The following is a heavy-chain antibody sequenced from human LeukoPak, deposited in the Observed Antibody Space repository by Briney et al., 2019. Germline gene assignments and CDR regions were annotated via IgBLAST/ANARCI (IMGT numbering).Heavy chain of an antibody. D-gene: IGHD5-18*01. CDR2: ISYDGSNK. CDR3: AKGDTAMPLINWFDP. J-gene: IGHJ5*02. V-gene: IGHV3-30*18. Sequence: PGGSLRLSCAASGFTFSSYGMHWVRQAPGKGLEWVAVISYDGSNKYYADSVKGRFTISRDNSKNTLYLQMNSLRAEDTAVYYCAKGDTAMPLINWFDPWGQGTLVTVSS. CDR1: GFTFSSYG.